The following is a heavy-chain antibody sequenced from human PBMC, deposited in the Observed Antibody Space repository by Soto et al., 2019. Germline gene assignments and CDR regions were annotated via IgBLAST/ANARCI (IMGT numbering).Heavy chain of an antibody. D-gene: IGHD2-21*01. J-gene: IGHJ4*02. V-gene: IGHV4-59*01. CDR2: IYNSGST. CDR3: AIVSQGRDY. Sequence: QVQLQESGPGLVKPSETLSLTCTVSGGSISNYYWSWVRQPPGKALEWIGYIYNSGSTSYNPSLKSRVTISVDTSKNQFSLKLASVTAADTAVYYCAIVSQGRDYWGQGTLVIVSS. CDR1: GGSISNYY.